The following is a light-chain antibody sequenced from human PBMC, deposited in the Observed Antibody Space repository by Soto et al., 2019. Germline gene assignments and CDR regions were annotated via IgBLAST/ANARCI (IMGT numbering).Light chain of an antibody. V-gene: IGKV3-15*01. Sequence: EIVMTQSPATLSVSPGERATLSCRASQSVSSNLAWYQQKPGQAPRLLIYGASTRATGIPARFSGSGSGTEFNLTISSLQSEDFAVYYCQQYLGRPYTFGQGTKLEIK. CDR1: QSVSSN. CDR3: QQYLGRPYT. J-gene: IGKJ2*01. CDR2: GAS.